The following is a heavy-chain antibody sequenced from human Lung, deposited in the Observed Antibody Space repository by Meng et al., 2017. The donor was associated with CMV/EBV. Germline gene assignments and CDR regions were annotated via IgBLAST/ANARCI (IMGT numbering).Heavy chain of an antibody. CDR2: ISSSSSTI. J-gene: IGHJ4*02. CDR1: GFTFSSYS. D-gene: IGHD3-16*01. CDR3: ARAHYDYVWGSSLYYFDY. Sequence: GGSXRLXCAASGFTFSSYSMNWVRQAPGKGLEWVSYISSSSSTIYYADSVKGRFTISRDKAKNSLYLQMNSLRAEDTAVYYCARAHYDYVWGSSLYYFDYXGQGXLVTVSS. V-gene: IGHV3-48*01.